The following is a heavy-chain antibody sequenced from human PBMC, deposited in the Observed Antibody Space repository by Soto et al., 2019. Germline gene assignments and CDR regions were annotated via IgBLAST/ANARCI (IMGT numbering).Heavy chain of an antibody. CDR2: IIPIFGTA. CDR1: GGTFSSYA. CDR3: ARRGGGWSTGGYYYDGMDV. J-gene: IGHJ6*02. Sequence: QVQLVQSGAEVKKPGSSVKVSCKASGGTFSSYAISWVRQAPGQGLEWMGGIIPIFGTANYAQKFQGRVTIAADESTSTAYMELSRLRAEDTAVYYCARRGGGWSTGGYYYDGMDVWGQGTTVTVSS. D-gene: IGHD6-19*01. V-gene: IGHV1-69*01.